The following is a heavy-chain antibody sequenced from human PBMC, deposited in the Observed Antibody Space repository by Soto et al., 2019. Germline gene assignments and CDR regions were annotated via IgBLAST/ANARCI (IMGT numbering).Heavy chain of an antibody. D-gene: IGHD2-2*01. CDR1: GYTFTSYG. CDR3: ARDRIVVPAASKQYYSYGMDV. J-gene: IGHJ6*01. Sequence: ASVKVSCKASGYTFTSYGISWVRQAPGQGLEWMGWISAYNGNTNYAQKLQGRVTMTTDTSTSTAYMELRSLRSDDTAVYYCARDRIVVPAASKQYYSYGMDVWGQGTTVTVSS. V-gene: IGHV1-18*01. CDR2: ISAYNGNT.